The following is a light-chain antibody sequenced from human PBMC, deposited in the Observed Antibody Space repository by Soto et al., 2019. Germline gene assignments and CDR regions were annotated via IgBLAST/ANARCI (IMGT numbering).Light chain of an antibody. Sequence: EIVLTQSPGTLSLSPGERATLSCRASQGVSSNYLAWYQQKPGQAPRLLIYAASTRATGIPARFSGSGSGTEFTLTISSLQSEDFAVYYCQQYHNWPPWTFGQGTKVDIK. J-gene: IGKJ1*01. CDR1: QGVSSN. V-gene: IGKV3-15*01. CDR2: AAS. CDR3: QQYHNWPPWT.